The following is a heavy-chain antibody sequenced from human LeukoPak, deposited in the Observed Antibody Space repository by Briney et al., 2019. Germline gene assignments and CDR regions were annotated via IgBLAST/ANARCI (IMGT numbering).Heavy chain of an antibody. Sequence: GASVKVSCKASGYTFTSYAMHWVRQAPGQRLEWMGWINAGNGNTKYSQEFQGRVTITRDTSASTAYMELSSLRSEDMAVYYCARGGTMVRGNNYYYYYMDVWGKGTTVTVSS. CDR1: GYTFTSYA. D-gene: IGHD3-10*01. J-gene: IGHJ6*03. CDR2: INAGNGNT. CDR3: ARGGTMVRGNNYYYYYMDV. V-gene: IGHV1-3*03.